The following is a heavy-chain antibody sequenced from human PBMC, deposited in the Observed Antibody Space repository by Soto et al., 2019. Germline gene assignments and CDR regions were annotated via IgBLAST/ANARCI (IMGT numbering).Heavy chain of an antibody. CDR2: ISGTGGRA. D-gene: IGHD2-8*01. J-gene: IGHJ4*02. V-gene: IGHV3-23*01. Sequence: PGGSLRLSCAASGFTVGSYAMSWVRLAPGEGLQWISGISGTGGRAYYADSLKGRFTISRDNSKNTLYLQMNSLRAEDTAVYYCAKDRECTTSTCDVMNYFDYWGQGTQVTVSS. CDR1: GFTVGSYA. CDR3: AKDRECTTSTCDVMNYFDY.